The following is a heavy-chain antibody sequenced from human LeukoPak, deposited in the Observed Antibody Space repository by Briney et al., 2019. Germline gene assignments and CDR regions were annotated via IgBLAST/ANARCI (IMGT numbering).Heavy chain of an antibody. V-gene: IGHV4-4*02. CDR2: IYHYGTT. D-gene: IGHD6-13*01. CDR3: ARRQVQPERFDY. Sequence: PSGTLSLTCAVSGGSISSNNWWTWVRQAPGKGLEWIGEIYHYGTTNYNPSLKGRVTISVDKSKNQFSLKLSSVTAADTAMYYCARRQVQPERFDYWGQGTLVTVSS. CDR1: GGSISSNNW. J-gene: IGHJ4*02.